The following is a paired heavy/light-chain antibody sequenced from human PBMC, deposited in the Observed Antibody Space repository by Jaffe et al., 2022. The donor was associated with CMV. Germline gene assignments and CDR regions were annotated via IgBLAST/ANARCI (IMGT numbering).Light chain of an antibody. CDR3: QQLNSYPPA. Sequence: DIQLTQSPSFLSASVGDRVTITCRASQGISSYLAWYQQKPGKAPKLLIYAASTLQSGVPSRFSGSGSGTEFTLTISSLQPEDFATYYCQQLNSYPPAFGPGTKVDIK. V-gene: IGKV1-9*01. CDR2: AAS. CDR1: QGISSY. J-gene: IGKJ3*01.
Heavy chain of an antibody. CDR1: GGSISSSSYY. CDR2: IYYSGST. J-gene: IGHJ5*02. Sequence: QLQLQESGPGLVKPSETLSLTCTVSGGSISSSSYYWGWIRQPPGKGLEWIGSIYYSGSTYYNPSLKSRVTISVDTSKNQFSLKLSSVTAADTAVYYCARHEYDSSGYYRWGNWFDPWGQGTLVTVSS. CDR3: ARHEYDSSGYYRWGNWFDP. D-gene: IGHD3-22*01. V-gene: IGHV4-39*01.